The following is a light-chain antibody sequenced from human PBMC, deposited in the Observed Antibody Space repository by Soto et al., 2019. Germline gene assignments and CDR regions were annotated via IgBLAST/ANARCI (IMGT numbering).Light chain of an antibody. CDR3: ASWDDRLSGPI. CDR2: NID. J-gene: IGLJ2*01. V-gene: IGLV1-44*01. Sequence: QSVMTQPPSASGTPGQRVTISCSGSSSNIGSNSVNWYQQLPETAPKLLIYNIDQRPSGVPDRFLGSKSGSSASLAISGLQSEDEADYYCASWDDRLSGPIFGGGTKVTVL. CDR1: SSNIGSNS.